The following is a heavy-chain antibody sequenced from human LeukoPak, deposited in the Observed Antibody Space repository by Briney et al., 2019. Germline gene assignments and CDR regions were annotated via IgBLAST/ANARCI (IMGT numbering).Heavy chain of an antibody. J-gene: IGHJ5*02. CDR3: APRGDIEHSYGYGKRFDP. CDR2: INHRGST. CDR1: GGSFSGYY. V-gene: IGHV4-34*01. Sequence: SEALSLTCAVCGGSFSGYYWSWIGQPPGEGGEGIGEINHRGSTNYNASLKSRVPISVDTSTNQFSLRLSSVTAADTAVYYCAPRGDIEHSYGYGKRFDPWGQGTRVTVSS. D-gene: IGHD5-18*01.